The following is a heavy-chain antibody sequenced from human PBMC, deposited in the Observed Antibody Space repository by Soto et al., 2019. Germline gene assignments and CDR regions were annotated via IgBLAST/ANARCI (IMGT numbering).Heavy chain of an antibody. J-gene: IGHJ5*02. CDR2: IYHTANT. Sequence: SETLCITCTFSVDSISGGGFSWTWIRQPPGKGLEWTGYIYHTANTSYNRSLKSRVSMSIDTSKNQFSLQLTSVTVADTAVYYCVREAKIAGWFDPWGQGTLVTVSS. V-gene: IGHV4-30-2*01. CDR3: VREAKIAGWFDP. D-gene: IGHD1-26*01. CDR1: VDSISGGGFS.